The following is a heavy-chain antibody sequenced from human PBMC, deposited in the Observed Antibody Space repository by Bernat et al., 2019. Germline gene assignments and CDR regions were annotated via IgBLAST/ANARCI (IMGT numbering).Heavy chain of an antibody. Sequence: QVQLVESGGGVVQPGRSLRLSCAASGFTFSCYGMHWVRQAPGKGLEWVAVIWYDGSNKYYADSVKGRFTISRDNSKNTLYLQMNSLRAEDTAVYYCARGYCSGGSCYSLDVWGKGTTVTVSS. J-gene: IGHJ6*03. D-gene: IGHD2-15*01. CDR2: IWYDGSNK. V-gene: IGHV3-33*01. CDR3: ARGYCSGGSCYSLDV. CDR1: GFTFSCYG.